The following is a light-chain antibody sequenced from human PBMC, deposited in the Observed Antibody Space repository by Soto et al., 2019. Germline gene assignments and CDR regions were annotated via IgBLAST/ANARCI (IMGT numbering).Light chain of an antibody. Sequence: QSALTQPASVSVSPGQSITLSCTGSSSDVGSSNYVSWYQQLPGKAPKLIIFDVNNRPSGVSVRFSGAKSDNAASLTISGLQAEDDADYYCSSYTTLNTVIFGGGTKLTVL. CDR2: DVN. CDR1: SSDVGSSNY. CDR3: SSYTTLNTVI. V-gene: IGLV2-14*03. J-gene: IGLJ2*01.